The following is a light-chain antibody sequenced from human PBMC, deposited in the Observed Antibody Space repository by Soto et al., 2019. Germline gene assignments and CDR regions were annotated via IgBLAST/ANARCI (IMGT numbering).Light chain of an antibody. CDR3: QQYNSYSPIT. CDR2: DAS. V-gene: IGKV3-11*01. CDR1: QSVSSY. Sequence: EIVLTQSPATLSLSPGERATLSCRASQSVSSYLVWYQQKPGQAPRLLIYDASNRATGIPDRFSGSGSGTEFTLTISSLQPDDFATYYCQQYNSYSPITFGQGTRLEIK. J-gene: IGKJ5*01.